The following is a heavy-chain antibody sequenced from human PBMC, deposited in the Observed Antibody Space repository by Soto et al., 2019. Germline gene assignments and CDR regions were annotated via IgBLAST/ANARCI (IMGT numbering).Heavy chain of an antibody. D-gene: IGHD6-13*01. J-gene: IGHJ6*02. CDR2: ISYDGSNK. CDR1: GFTFSSYA. V-gene: IGHV3-30-3*01. CDR3: ARVYRSSWYYYYYGMDV. Sequence: WGSLRLSCAASGFTFSSYAMHWVRQAPGKGLEWVAVISYDGSNKYYADSVKGRFTISRDNSKNTLYLQMNSLRAEDTAVYYCARVYRSSWYYYYYGMDVWGQGTTVTVSS.